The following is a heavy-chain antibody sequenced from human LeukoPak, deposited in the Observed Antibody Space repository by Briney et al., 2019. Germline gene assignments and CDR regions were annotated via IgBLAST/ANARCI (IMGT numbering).Heavy chain of an antibody. J-gene: IGHJ4*02. CDR1: GYTFTSYG. CDR3: ARDRRYDSSGYTPLDFDY. V-gene: IGHV1-18*01. D-gene: IGHD3-22*01. CDR2: ISAYNGNT. Sequence: ASVKVSCKASGYTFTSYGISWVRQAPGQGREWMGWISAYNGNTNYAQKLQGTVTMTTDTSTSTAYMELRSLRSDDTAVYYCARDRRYDSSGYTPLDFDYWGQGTLVTVSS.